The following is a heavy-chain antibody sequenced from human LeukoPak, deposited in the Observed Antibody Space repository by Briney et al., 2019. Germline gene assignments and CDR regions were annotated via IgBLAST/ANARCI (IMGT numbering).Heavy chain of an antibody. CDR1: GGSISSYY. Sequence: SETLSLTCTVSGGSISSYYWSWIRQPPGKGLEWIGYIYYSGSTNYNPSLKSRVTISVDTSKNQFSLKLSSVTAADTAVYYCARGLGGSYHYWGQGTLVTVSS. V-gene: IGHV4-59*01. CDR2: IYYSGST. CDR3: ARGLGGSYHY. J-gene: IGHJ4*02. D-gene: IGHD1-26*01.